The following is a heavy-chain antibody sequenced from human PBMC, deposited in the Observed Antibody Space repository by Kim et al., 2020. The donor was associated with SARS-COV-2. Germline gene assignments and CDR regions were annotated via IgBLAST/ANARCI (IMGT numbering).Heavy chain of an antibody. CDR3: AIESSAYYYFDY. Sequence: SVKVSCKASGGSFSDSGFTWVRQAPGHGLEWMGRVIPLYRITDYAQKFQGRLTITADKSTSTPYMELSSLTSDDTAVYFCAIESSAYYYFDYWGQGTRVTVSS. V-gene: IGHV1-69*10. CDR2: VIPLYRIT. J-gene: IGHJ4*02. CDR1: GGSFSDSG. D-gene: IGHD3-22*01.